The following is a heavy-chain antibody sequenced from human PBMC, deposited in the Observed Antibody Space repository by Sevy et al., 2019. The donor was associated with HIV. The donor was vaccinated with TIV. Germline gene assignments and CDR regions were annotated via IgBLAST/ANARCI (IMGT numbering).Heavy chain of an antibody. CDR2: VYHSGTT. J-gene: IGHJ4*02. V-gene: IGHV4-4*02. Sequence: SETLSLTCAASDGSISSGYWWSWVRQPPGKGLEWIGEVYHSGTTNYNPSLKSRVTISVVKSKNQFSLKLTSVTAADTAVYYCARVPVQQERPYYFDYWGQGTLVTVSS. CDR3: ARVPVQQERPYYFDY. CDR1: DGSISSGYW. D-gene: IGHD1-1*01.